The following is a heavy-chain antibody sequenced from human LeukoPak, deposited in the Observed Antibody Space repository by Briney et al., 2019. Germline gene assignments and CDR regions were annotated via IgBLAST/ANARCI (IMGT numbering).Heavy chain of an antibody. CDR2: ISSNSSNI. J-gene: IGHJ4*02. Sequence: GGSLRLSCAASGFTFSSYSMNWVRQAPGKGLEWVSSISSNSSNIYYADSVKGRFTISRDNAKNSLYLQMNSLRAEDTAVYYGVRITRGGFDYWGQGTLVTVSS. D-gene: IGHD3-3*01. V-gene: IGHV3-21*01. CDR1: GFTFSSYS. CDR3: VRITRGGFDY.